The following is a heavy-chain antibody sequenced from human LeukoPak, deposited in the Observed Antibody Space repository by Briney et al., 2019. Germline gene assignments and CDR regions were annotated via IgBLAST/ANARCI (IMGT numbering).Heavy chain of an antibody. CDR2: IYYSGST. CDR3: ARAAPEDYGGNFFDY. V-gene: IGHV4-59*01. J-gene: IGHJ4*02. D-gene: IGHD4-17*01. Sequence: KSSETLSLTCTVSGGSISSYYWSWIRQPPGKGLEWIGYIYYSGSTNYNPSLKSRVTISVDTSKNQFSLKLSSVTAADTAVYYCARAAPEDYGGNFFDYWGQGTLVTVSS. CDR1: GGSISSYY.